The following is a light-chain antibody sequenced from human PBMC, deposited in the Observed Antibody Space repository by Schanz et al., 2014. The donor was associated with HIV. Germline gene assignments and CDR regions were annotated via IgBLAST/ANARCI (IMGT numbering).Light chain of an antibody. CDR1: QSVSGY. CDR3: QQYGSSPWT. V-gene: IGKV3-20*01. CDR2: DAS. Sequence: ETVLTQSPATLSLSPGERATLSCRASQSVSGYLNWYQQKPGQAPRLLIYDASSRATGIPDRFSGSGSGTDFTLTISRLEPEDFAVYYCQQYGSSPWTFGQGTKVEIK. J-gene: IGKJ1*01.